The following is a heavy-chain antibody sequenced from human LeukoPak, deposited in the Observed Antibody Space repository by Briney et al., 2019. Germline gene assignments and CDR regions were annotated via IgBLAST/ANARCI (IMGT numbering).Heavy chain of an antibody. CDR1: GGSFSGYY. CDR3: ARVGSVVAAMPFDY. V-gene: IGHV4-34*01. Sequence: PSETLSLTCAVYGGSFSGYYWSWIRQPPGKGLEWIGEINHSGSTNYNPSLKSRVTISVETSKNQFSLKLSSVTAADTAVYYCARVGSVVAAMPFDYWGQGTLVTVSS. D-gene: IGHD2-15*01. J-gene: IGHJ4*02. CDR2: INHSGST.